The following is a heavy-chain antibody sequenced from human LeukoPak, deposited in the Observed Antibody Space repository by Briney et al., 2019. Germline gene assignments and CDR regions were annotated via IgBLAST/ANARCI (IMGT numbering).Heavy chain of an antibody. V-gene: IGHV3-48*04. CDR2: ISTDSLTI. Sequence: PGGSLRLSCAASGFTFSSHAMNWVRQAPGKGLEWISSISTDSLTIKYADFVSGQFTISRDNAEHLLFLQMNSLRAEDTAVYYCARKAQPGSHSGPFDIWGQGTLDTVSS. J-gene: IGHJ3*02. CDR1: GFTFSSHA. D-gene: IGHD1-26*01. CDR3: ARKAQPGSHSGPFDI.